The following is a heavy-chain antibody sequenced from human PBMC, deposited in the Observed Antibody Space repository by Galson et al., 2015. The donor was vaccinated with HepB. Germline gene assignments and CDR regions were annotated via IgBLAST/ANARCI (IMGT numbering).Heavy chain of an antibody. D-gene: IGHD6-6*01. J-gene: IGHJ4*02. Sequence: SVKVSCKASGYTFTGYYMHWVRQAPGQGLEWMGWINPNSGGTNYAQKFQGWVTMTRDTSISTAYMELSRLRSDDTAVYYCARDRYGIAARLDYWGQGTLVTVSS. V-gene: IGHV1-2*04. CDR3: ARDRYGIAARLDY. CDR1: GYTFTGYY. CDR2: INPNSGGT.